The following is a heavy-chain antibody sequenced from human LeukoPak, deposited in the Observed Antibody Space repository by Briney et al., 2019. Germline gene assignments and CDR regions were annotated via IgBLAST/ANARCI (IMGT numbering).Heavy chain of an antibody. V-gene: IGHV5-51*01. Sequence: GESLKISCKGSGYSFTSYWIGGVRQMPGKGVECVGIIYPGDSDTTYRPSFQGEVTISADKSISNAYLQWSSLKASDTAMYYCARHHDSSGYPVYYWGQGTLVTVSS. J-gene: IGHJ4*02. CDR2: IYPGDSDT. D-gene: IGHD3-22*01. CDR1: GYSFTSYW. CDR3: ARHHDSSGYPVYY.